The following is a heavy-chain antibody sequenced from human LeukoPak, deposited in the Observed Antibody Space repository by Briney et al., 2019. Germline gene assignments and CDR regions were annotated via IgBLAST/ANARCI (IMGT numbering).Heavy chain of an antibody. J-gene: IGHJ3*02. CDR2: ISSSSSYI. V-gene: IGHV3-21*01. Sequence: SGGSLRLSCAASGFPFSSYALTWFRRAPGKGLGWVSSISSSSSYIYYADSVKGRFTISRDNAKNSLYLQMNSLRAEDTAVYYCARGDGYNSPDAFDIWGQGTMVTVSS. D-gene: IGHD5-24*01. CDR3: ARGDGYNSPDAFDI. CDR1: GFPFSSYA.